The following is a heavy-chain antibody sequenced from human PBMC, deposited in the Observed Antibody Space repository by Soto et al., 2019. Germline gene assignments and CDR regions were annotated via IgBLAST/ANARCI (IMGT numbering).Heavy chain of an antibody. Sequence: PGGSLRLSCAASGFAFSSYAMSWVRQAPGKGLEWVSAISGSGGSTYYADSVKGRFTISRDNSKNTLYLQMNSLRAEDTAVYYCAKDRSEVVVRWFDPWGQGTLVTVSS. D-gene: IGHD3-22*01. J-gene: IGHJ5*02. CDR1: GFAFSSYA. CDR3: AKDRSEVVVRWFDP. V-gene: IGHV3-23*01. CDR2: ISGSGGST.